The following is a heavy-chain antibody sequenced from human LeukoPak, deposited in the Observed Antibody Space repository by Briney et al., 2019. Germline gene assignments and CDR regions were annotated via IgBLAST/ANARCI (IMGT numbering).Heavy chain of an antibody. V-gene: IGHV3-23*01. Sequence: GGSLRLSCAASGFTFSSYAMSWVRQAPGKGLEWVSGISGSGGSTYYADSVKGRFTVSRDNSKNTLYLQMNSLRAEDTAVYYCAKASYSSSSSIYYYYGMDVWGQGTTVTVSS. J-gene: IGHJ6*02. D-gene: IGHD6-6*01. CDR1: GFTFSSYA. CDR2: ISGSGGST. CDR3: AKASYSSSSSIYYYYGMDV.